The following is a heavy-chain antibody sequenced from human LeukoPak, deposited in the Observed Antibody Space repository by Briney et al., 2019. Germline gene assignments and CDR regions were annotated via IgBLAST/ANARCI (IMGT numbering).Heavy chain of an antibody. CDR1: GGSISSSSYY. CDR3: ATGAPYCSSTSCYANWFDP. Sequence: SETLSLTCTVSGGSISSSSYYWGWIRQPPGKGLEWIGSIYYSGSTYYNPSLKSRVTISVDTSKNQFSLKLSSVTAADTAVYYCATGAPYCSSTSCYANWFDPWGQGTLVTVSS. CDR2: IYYSGST. D-gene: IGHD2-2*01. J-gene: IGHJ5*02. V-gene: IGHV4-39*01.